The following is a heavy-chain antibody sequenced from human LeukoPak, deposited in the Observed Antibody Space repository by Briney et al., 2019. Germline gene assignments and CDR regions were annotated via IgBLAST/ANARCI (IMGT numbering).Heavy chain of an antibody. CDR3: ARIKIDYAPISLRPIYYFDY. CDR2: INHSGST. J-gene: IGHJ4*02. Sequence: SETLCLTCAVYGGSFSGYYWSWIRQSPGKGLEWIGEINHSGSTNYNPSLKSRVTISVDTSKNQFSLKLSSVTAADTAVYYCARIKIDYAPISLRPIYYFDYWGQGTLVTVSS. V-gene: IGHV4-34*01. D-gene: IGHD3-16*01. CDR1: GGSFSGYY.